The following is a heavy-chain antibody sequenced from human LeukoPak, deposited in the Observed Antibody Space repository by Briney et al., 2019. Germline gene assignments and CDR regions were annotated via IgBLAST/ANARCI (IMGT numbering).Heavy chain of an antibody. V-gene: IGHV3-48*03. CDR1: GFTFSSYE. CDR3: ARESYYYDSSGYENDAFDI. D-gene: IGHD3-22*01. J-gene: IGHJ3*02. CDR2: ISSSGSTI. Sequence: GGSLRLSCAASGFTFSSYEMNWVRQAPGTGLEWVSYISSSGSTIYYADSVKGRFTISRDNAKNSLYLQMNSLRAEDTAVYYCARESYYYDSSGYENDAFDIWGQGTMVTVSS.